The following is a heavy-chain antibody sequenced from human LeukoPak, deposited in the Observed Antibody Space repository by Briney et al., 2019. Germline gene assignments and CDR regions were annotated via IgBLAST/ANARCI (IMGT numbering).Heavy chain of an antibody. CDR1: GGSISSSSYY. CDR3: ARVQEDRFGDRDGRYWYFDL. CDR2: IYYSGST. Sequence: PSETLSLTCTVPGGSISSSSYYWGWIRQPPGKGLEWIGSIYYSGSTYYNPSLKSRVTISVDTSKNQFSLKLSSVTAADTAVYYCARVQEDRFGDRDGRYWYFDLWGRGTLVTVSS. V-gene: IGHV4-39*01. D-gene: IGHD5-24*01. J-gene: IGHJ2*01.